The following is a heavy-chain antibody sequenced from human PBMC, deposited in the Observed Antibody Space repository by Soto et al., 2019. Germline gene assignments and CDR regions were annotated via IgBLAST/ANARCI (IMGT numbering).Heavy chain of an antibody. J-gene: IGHJ6*02. V-gene: IGHV3-33*01. CDR1: GFTFSSYG. Sequence: QVQLMESGGGVVQPGRSLRLSCAASGFTFSSYGMHWVRQAPGKGLEWVAVIWYDGSNKYYADSVKGRFTISRDNSKNTLYLQMNSLRAEDTAVYYCARDRYCSGGSCYPDNYYYYGMDVWGQGTTVTVSS. CDR2: IWYDGSNK. D-gene: IGHD2-15*01. CDR3: ARDRYCSGGSCYPDNYYYYGMDV.